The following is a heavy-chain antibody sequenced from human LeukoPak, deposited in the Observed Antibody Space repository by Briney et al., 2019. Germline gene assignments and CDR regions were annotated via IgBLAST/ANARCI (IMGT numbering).Heavy chain of an antibody. Sequence: PGGSLRLSCAASGFTFSSHWMSWVRQAPGKGLEWVANIKQDGSEKYYVDSVKGRFTISKDNAKNSLYLQMNSLRAEDTAVYYCARDLSRSFSMIRGLIQHREFDFWGRGTLVTVSS. V-gene: IGHV3-7*01. CDR3: ARDLSRSFSMIRGLIQHREFDF. CDR1: GFTFSSHW. CDR2: IKQDGSEK. J-gene: IGHJ4*02. D-gene: IGHD3-10*01.